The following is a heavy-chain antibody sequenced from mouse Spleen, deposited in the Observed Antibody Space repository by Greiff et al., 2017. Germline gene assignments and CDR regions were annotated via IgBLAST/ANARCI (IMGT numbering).Heavy chain of an antibody. J-gene: IGHJ3*01. CDR1: GYSFTGYY. V-gene: IGHV1-42*01. D-gene: IGHD1-1*01. CDR2: INPSTGGT. CDR3: ARPSYYYGSSPFAY. Sequence: VHVKQSGPELVKPGASVKISCKASGYSFTGYYMNWVKQSPEKSLEWIGEINPSTGGTTYNQKFKAKATLTVDKSSSTAYMQLKSLTSEDSAVYYCARPSYYYGSSPFAYWGQGTLVTVSA.